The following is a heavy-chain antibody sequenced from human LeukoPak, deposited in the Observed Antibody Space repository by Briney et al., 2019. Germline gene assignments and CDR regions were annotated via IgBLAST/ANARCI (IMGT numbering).Heavy chain of an antibody. J-gene: IGHJ4*02. V-gene: IGHV4-59*08. Sequence: SETLSLTCTVAGGSISSYYWSWVRQPPGKGLEWIGYIFYTGSTKYGPSLNSRVTISLDTSKNPFSLKLSSVTAADTAVYYCARQPAGYYGKTGYYPYYFDYWGQGTLVTVSS. CDR2: IFYTGST. D-gene: IGHD3-22*01. CDR3: ARQPAGYYGKTGYYPYYFDY. CDR1: GGSISSYY.